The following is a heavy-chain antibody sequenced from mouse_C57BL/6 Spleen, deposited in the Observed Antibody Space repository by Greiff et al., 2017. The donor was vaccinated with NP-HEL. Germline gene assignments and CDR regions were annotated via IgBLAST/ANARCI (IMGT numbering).Heavy chain of an antibody. CDR3: TLYGSRTGYFDY. V-gene: IGHV1-15*01. D-gene: IGHD1-1*01. CDR2: IDPETGGT. CDR1: GYTFTDYE. J-gene: IGHJ2*01. Sequence: QVQLQQSGAELVRPGASVTLSCKASGYTFTDYEMHWVKQTPVHGLEWIGAIDPETGGTAYNQKFKGKAILTADKSSSTAYMELRSLTSEDSAVYYCTLYGSRTGYFDYWGQGTTLTVSS.